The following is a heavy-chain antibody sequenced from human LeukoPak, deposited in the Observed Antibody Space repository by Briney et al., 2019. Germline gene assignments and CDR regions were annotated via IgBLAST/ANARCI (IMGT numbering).Heavy chain of an antibody. Sequence: GGSLRLSCAASGFTFSSYSMNWVRQAPGKGLEWVSSISSSGTYVYYADSVKGRSTISRDNAKNSLSLQMNSLRADDAAVYYCARASSKQLAGYLPDGFDIWGQGTMVTVSS. D-gene: IGHD3-9*01. V-gene: IGHV3-21*01. CDR1: GFTFSSYS. CDR3: ARASSKQLAGYLPDGFDI. J-gene: IGHJ3*02. CDR2: ISSSGTYV.